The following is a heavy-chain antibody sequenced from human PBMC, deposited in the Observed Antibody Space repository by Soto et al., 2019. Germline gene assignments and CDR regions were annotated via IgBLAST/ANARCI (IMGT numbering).Heavy chain of an antibody. CDR2: FHYGEST. J-gene: IGHJ6*02. D-gene: IGHD2-2*01. V-gene: IGHV4-39*02. CDR3: ARLGGFCSSTNCYGYYAMDV. Sequence: PSETLSLTCTVSGGSISSGPYSWGWIRQPPGEGLEWIATFHYGESTHYNPSLESRVTVSEDTSQNHFSLKVSSVTVADTAVYYCARLGGFCSSTNCYGYYAMDVWGQGTTVTVSS. CDR1: GGSISSGPYS.